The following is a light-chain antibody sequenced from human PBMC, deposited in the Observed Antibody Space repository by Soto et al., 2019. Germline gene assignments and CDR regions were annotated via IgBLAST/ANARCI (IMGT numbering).Light chain of an antibody. J-gene: IGLJ2*01. CDR3: GSYTSDNTLV. CDR2: DVS. CDR1: SSDIDY. V-gene: IGLV2-14*03. Sequence: QSALTQPASVSGSPGQSITISCTGTSSDIDYVSWYQQHPGEVPRLMIYDVSNRPSGVSNRFSGSKSGNTASLTISGLQAEDEADYYCGSYTSDNTLVFGGGTKVTVL.